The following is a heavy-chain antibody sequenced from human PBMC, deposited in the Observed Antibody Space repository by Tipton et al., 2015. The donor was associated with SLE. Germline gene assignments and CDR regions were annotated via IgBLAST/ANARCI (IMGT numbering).Heavy chain of an antibody. CDR2: INTGGAGT. V-gene: IGHV3-74*01. Sequence: SLRLSCAASGFSFSNYWMYWVRQAPGKGLVWVSRINTGGAGTLYADSVKGRFTISRDNAKNSLYLQMNSLRAEDSAVYYCARDRSDTSLTGDGMDVWGQGTTVTVSS. J-gene: IGHJ6*02. CDR1: GFSFSNYW. D-gene: IGHD6-19*01. CDR3: ARDRSDTSLTGDGMDV.